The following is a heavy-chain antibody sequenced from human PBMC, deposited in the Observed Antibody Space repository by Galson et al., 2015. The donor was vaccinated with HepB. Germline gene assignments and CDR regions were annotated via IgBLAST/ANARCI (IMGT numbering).Heavy chain of an antibody. V-gene: IGHV1-8*01. Sequence: SVKVSCKASGYTFTSYDINWVRQATGQGLEWMGWMNPNSGNTGYAQKFQGRVTMTRNTTISTAYMELSSLRSEDTAVYYCARGDTLSGYGDWYFDLWGRGTLVTVSS. CDR1: GYTFTSYD. J-gene: IGHJ2*01. CDR2: MNPNSGNT. D-gene: IGHD5-12*01. CDR3: ARGDTLSGYGDWYFDL.